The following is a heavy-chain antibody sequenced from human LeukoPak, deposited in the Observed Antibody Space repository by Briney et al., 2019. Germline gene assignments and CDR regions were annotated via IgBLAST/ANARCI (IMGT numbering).Heavy chain of an antibody. CDR2: ISWNGGSI. J-gene: IGHJ2*01. D-gene: IGHD6-13*01. CDR3: ATDRSSSWAYFDL. V-gene: IGHV3-9*01. Sequence: PARSLRLSWAASGISFDDYSMHWVRQAPGKGLEWVSGISWNGGSIGYADSVKGRFTISRDNAKNSLYLQMNSLRAEDTALYYCATDRSSSWAYFDLWGRGTLVTVSS. CDR1: GISFDDYS.